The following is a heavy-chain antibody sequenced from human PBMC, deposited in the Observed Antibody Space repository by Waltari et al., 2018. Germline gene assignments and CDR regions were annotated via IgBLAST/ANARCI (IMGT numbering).Heavy chain of an antibody. CDR3: ARGRIHYTSNWFDP. CDR1: TGSITGFF. J-gene: IGHJ5*02. V-gene: IGHV4-59*01. CDR2: IYYTGST. D-gene: IGHD3-10*01. Sequence: QVQLQASGPGQVKPSETLSLTCSVSTGSITGFFWNWIRQSPGKGLEWIGYIYYTGSTDYNPSLKSRVTISVDTAKNQFSLRLNSVTAADTGVYYCARGRIHYTSNWFDPWGQGTLVTVSS.